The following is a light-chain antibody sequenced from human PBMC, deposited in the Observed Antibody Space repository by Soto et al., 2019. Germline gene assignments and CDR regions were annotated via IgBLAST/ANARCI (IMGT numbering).Light chain of an antibody. CDR3: QHYNSYSEA. J-gene: IGKJ1*01. V-gene: IGKV1-5*03. Sequence: DIQTTQSPSSVSASVGDRVTITCRASQGISSWLAWYQQKPGKAPKLLIYKASTLKSGVPSRFSGSGSGTEFTLTISSLQPDDFATYYCQHYNSYSEAFGQGTKVDIK. CDR1: QGISSW. CDR2: KAS.